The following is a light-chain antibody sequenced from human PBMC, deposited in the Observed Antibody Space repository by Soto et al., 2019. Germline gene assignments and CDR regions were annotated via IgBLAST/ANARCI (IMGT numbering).Light chain of an antibody. CDR3: QQCNSWPRT. Sequence: EIVMTQSPATLSVSPGERATLSCRASQSVSGNLAWYQHKPGQAPRLLIYGASTRATGIPARFSGSGSGTEFTLTISSLQSGDFAVYYCQQCNSWPRTFGQGTKLEIK. J-gene: IGKJ2*01. CDR2: GAS. CDR1: QSVSGN. V-gene: IGKV3-15*01.